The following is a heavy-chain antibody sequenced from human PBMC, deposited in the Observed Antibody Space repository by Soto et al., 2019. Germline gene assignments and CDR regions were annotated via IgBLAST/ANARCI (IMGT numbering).Heavy chain of an antibody. Sequence: PGESLRLSCVASGFTFSEFCMHWVRQGPGKGLEWVAVSLEDVYTDVNYEYEKRRCTVSSDNFKETIDQQMKSLITDEAAVYFCAKAPFRRPYYFYGMDVWGQGTTVTVSS. CDR3: AKAPFRRPYYFYGMDV. CDR1: GFTFSEFC. J-gene: IGHJ6*02. D-gene: IGHD3-10*01. CDR2: SLEDVYTD. V-gene: IGHV3-30*18.